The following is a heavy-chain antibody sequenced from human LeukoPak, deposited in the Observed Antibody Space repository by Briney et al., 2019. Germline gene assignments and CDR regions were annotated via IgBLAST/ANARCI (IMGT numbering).Heavy chain of an antibody. Sequence: PGGSLRLSCAASGFTFSSYEMNWVRQAPGKGLEWVSYISSSGSTIYYADSVKGRFTISRDNSKNTLYLQMNSLRAEDTAVYYCARDTSSSRAFDIWGQGTMVTVSS. CDR1: GFTFSSYE. CDR3: ARDTSSSRAFDI. V-gene: IGHV3-48*03. D-gene: IGHD6-6*01. J-gene: IGHJ3*02. CDR2: ISSSGSTI.